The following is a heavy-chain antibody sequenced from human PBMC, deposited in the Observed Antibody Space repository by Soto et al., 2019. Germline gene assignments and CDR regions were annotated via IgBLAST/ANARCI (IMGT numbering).Heavy chain of an antibody. CDR2: IYYTGST. Sequence: SETLSLTCTVSGGSISTYYWSWIRQPPGKGLEWIGYIYYTGSTNYNPSLKSRVTISVDTSKNQFSLKLSSVTAADTAVYYCARASGCSGPSCAFDPSGQGTLV. J-gene: IGHJ5*02. V-gene: IGHV4-59*01. D-gene: IGHD2-15*01. CDR3: ARASGCSGPSCAFDP. CDR1: GGSISTYY.